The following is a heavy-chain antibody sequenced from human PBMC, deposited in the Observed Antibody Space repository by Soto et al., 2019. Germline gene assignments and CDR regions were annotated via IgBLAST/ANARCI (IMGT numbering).Heavy chain of an antibody. CDR3: ARDPNYCTNGVCYEEGFDY. CDR1: GFTFSSYS. D-gene: IGHD2-8*01. CDR2: ISSSSSTI. Sequence: GGSLRLSCAASGFTFSSYSMNWVRQAPGKGLEWVSYISSSSSTIYYADSVKGRFTISRDNAKNSLYLQMNSLRAEDTAVYYCARDPNYCTNGVCYEEGFDYWGQGTLVTVSS. V-gene: IGHV3-48*01. J-gene: IGHJ4*02.